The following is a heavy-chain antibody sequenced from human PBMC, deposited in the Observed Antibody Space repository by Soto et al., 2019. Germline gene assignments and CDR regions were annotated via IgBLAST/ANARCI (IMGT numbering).Heavy chain of an antibody. D-gene: IGHD2-21*02. V-gene: IGHV2-5*01. Sequence: ASGPTLVNPTQTLTLTCTFSGFSLSTGGVGVGWIRQPPGKALEWLALIYWNDDIRYSPSLKSRLTIANDTSKNQVVLTMTNMCPVDTATSSCADRGDGDYPRDNWFDPWGQGTLVTVSS. J-gene: IGHJ5*01. CDR3: ADRGDGDYPRDNWFDP. CDR2: IYWNDDI. CDR1: GFSLSTGGVG.